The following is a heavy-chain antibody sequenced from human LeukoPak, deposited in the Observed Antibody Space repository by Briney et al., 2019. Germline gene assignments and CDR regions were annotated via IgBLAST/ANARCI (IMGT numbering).Heavy chain of an antibody. CDR1: GFTFDDYA. CDR2: ISWDGGST. J-gene: IGHJ4*02. D-gene: IGHD3-10*01. V-gene: IGHV3-43D*03. Sequence: GGSLRLSCAASGFTFDDYAMHWVRQAPGKGLEWVSLISWDGGSTYYADSVKGRFTISRDSSKNSLYLQMNSLRAEDTALYYCAKDMAAYYYASGNIDYWGQGTLVTVSS. CDR3: AKDMAAYYYASGNIDY.